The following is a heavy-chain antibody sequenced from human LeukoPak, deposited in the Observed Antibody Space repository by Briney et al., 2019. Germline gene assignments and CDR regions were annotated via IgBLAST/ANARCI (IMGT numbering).Heavy chain of an antibody. V-gene: IGHV3-23*01. CDR1: GFTFSSYA. J-gene: IGHJ4*02. D-gene: IGHD6-13*01. CDR3: ARAYGSSWYDY. CDR2: ISGSGGST. Sequence: GGSLRLSCAASGFTFSSYAMSWVRQAPGKGLEWVSAISGSGGSTYYADSVKGRFTISRDNSKNTLYLQMNSLRAENTAVYHCARAYGSSWYDYWGQGTLVTVSS.